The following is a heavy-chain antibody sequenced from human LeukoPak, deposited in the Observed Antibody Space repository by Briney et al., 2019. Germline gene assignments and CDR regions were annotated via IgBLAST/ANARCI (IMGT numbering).Heavy chain of an antibody. CDR3: ARVFSREVFGPYYYYYGMDV. V-gene: IGHV6-1*01. CDR2: TYYRSKWYN. CDR1: GDSVSSNSAA. J-gene: IGHJ6*02. D-gene: IGHD3-16*01. Sequence: SQTLSLTCAISGDSVSSNSAAWNWIRQSSSRGLEWLGRTYYRSKWYNDYAVSVKSRITINPDTSKNRFSLQLNSVTPEDTAVYYCARVFSREVFGPYYYYYGMDVWGQGTTVTVSS.